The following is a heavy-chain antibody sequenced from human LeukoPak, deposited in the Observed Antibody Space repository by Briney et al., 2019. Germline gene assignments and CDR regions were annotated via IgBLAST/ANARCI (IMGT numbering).Heavy chain of an antibody. J-gene: IGHJ4*02. D-gene: IGHD2-15*01. Sequence: ASVKVSCKASGYTFTSYYMHWVRQAPGQGLEWMGIINPSGGSTSYAQKFQGRVTMTRDMSTSTVYMELSSLRSEDTAVYYCARAYCSGGSCYSEDFDYWGQGTLVTVSS. V-gene: IGHV1-46*01. CDR1: GYTFTSYY. CDR2: INPSGGST. CDR3: ARAYCSGGSCYSEDFDY.